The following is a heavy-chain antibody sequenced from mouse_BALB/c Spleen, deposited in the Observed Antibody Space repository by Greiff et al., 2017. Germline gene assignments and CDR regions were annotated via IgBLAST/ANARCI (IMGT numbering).Heavy chain of an antibody. CDR1: GFTFSSYG. V-gene: IGHV5-6*01. Sequence: EVQLKESGGDLVKPGGSLKLSCAASGFTFSSYGMSWVRQTPDKRLEWVATISSGGSYTYYPDSVKGRFTISRDNAKNTLYLQMSSLKSEDTAMYYCARREDYGYDIYAMDYWGQGTSVTVSS. J-gene: IGHJ4*01. D-gene: IGHD2-2*01. CDR3: ARREDYGYDIYAMDY. CDR2: ISSGGSYT.